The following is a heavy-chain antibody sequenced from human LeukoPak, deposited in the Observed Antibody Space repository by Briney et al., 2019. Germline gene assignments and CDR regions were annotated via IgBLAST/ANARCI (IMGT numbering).Heavy chain of an antibody. V-gene: IGHV1-46*01. J-gene: IGHJ4*02. CDR3: ARAYCSSTSCYRAPYFDY. CDR1: GYTFTSYY. Sequence: ASVRVSCTASGYTFTSYYIHWVRQAPGQGLEWMGLINTSGGSTSSAQKFQGRVTMTRDMSTSTVYMELSSLRSEDTAVYYCARAYCSSTSCYRAPYFDYWGQGTLVTVSS. CDR2: INTSGGST. D-gene: IGHD2-2*02.